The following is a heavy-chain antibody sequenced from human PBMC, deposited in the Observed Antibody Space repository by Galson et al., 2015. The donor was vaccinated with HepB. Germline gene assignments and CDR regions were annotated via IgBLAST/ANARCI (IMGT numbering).Heavy chain of an antibody. D-gene: IGHD6-19*01. J-gene: IGHJ4*02. CDR1: GFTFSSCG. V-gene: IGHV3-33*01. Sequence: SLRLSCAASGFTFSSCGMHWVRQAPGKGLEWVAVIWYDGSNKYYADSVKGRFTISRDNSKNTLYLQMNSLRAEDTAVYYCARERRWLVLSGWGQGTLVTVSS. CDR3: ARERRWLVLSG. CDR2: IWYDGSNK.